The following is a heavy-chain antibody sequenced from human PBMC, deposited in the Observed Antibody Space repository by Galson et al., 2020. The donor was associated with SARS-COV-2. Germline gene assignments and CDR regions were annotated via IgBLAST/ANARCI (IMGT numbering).Heavy chain of an antibody. Sequence: GGSLRLSCSASGYIFSDYAMHWVRQAPGKGLEYVSAPSSNGGTSFYADSVNGRFTVSRDNSKNMFFLQMTGLRVEDTALYYCLAYSSSRQSYWGQGTIVTGST. D-gene: IGHD3-10*01. CDR3: LAYSSSRQSY. CDR2: PSSNGGTS. CDR1: GYIFSDYA. J-gene: IGHJ4*02. V-gene: IGHV3-64D*09.